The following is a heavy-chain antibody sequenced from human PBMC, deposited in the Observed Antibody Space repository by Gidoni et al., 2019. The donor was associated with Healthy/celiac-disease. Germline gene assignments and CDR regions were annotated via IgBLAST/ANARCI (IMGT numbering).Heavy chain of an antibody. CDR1: GFSLSNAILG. V-gene: IGHV2-26*01. D-gene: IGHD5-18*01. CDR2: TFSNDEK. CDR3: ARTGGGYSYGYRGTFDY. Sequence: QVTLKESGPVLVKPTEPLTLTCTVSGFSLSNAILGVSWIRQLPGKALEWLAHTFSNDEKSYSTSLKSMLTIANDTSKSQVVLTRTNMDPVDTATYCWARTGGGYSYGYRGTFDYWGQGTLVTVSS. J-gene: IGHJ4*02.